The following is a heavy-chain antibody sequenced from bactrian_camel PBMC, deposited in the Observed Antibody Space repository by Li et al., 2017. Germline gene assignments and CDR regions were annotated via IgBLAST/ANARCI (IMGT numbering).Heavy chain of an antibody. Sequence: HVQLVESGGGLVQPGGSLKLVCKTSGFTFRLADMSWVRQSPGKGYEWVSTIKGEFDGETTSYADAVKGRFTISQDNAKNTLYLQMNSLNSEDTARYFCATPVYCLGDSTIATIREARFGQGTQVTVS. J-gene: IGHJ4*01. V-gene: IGHV3S1*01. CDR2: IKGEFDGETT. CDR1: GFTFRLAD. D-gene: IGHD4*01.